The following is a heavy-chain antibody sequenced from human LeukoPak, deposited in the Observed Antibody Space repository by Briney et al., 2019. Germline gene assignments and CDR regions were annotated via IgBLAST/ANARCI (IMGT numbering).Heavy chain of an antibody. J-gene: IGHJ4*02. CDR2: ISGSGGSA. Sequence: GGSLRLSCAASGFTFSSYAVSWVRQAPGKGLEWVSAISGSGGSAYYADSVKGRFTISRDNSKNTLYLQMNSLRAEDTAVYYCAKVKITMIVVVMTEYYFDYWGQGTLVTVSS. CDR3: AKVKITMIVVVMTEYYFDY. CDR1: GFTFSSYA. D-gene: IGHD3-22*01. V-gene: IGHV3-23*01.